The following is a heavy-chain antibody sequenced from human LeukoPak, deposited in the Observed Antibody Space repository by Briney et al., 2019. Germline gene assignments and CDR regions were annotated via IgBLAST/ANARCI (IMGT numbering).Heavy chain of an antibody. D-gene: IGHD3-3*01. CDR1: GYTFTSYG. CDR2: ISAYNGNT. Sequence: GASVKVSCKASGYTFTSYGISWVRQAPGQGLEWMGWISAYNGNTNYAQKLQGRVTMTTDTSTSTAYMELRSLRSDDTAVYYCARGDTIFGVVIPVDYWGQGTLVTVSS. V-gene: IGHV1-18*01. J-gene: IGHJ4*02. CDR3: ARGDTIFGVVIPVDY.